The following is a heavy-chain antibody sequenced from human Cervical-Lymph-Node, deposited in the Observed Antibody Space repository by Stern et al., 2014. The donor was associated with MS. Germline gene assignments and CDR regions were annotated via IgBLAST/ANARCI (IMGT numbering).Heavy chain of an antibody. CDR3: FTDLA. J-gene: IGHJ5*02. CDR2: VNHDGSGT. CDR1: GFSFTSYW. D-gene: IGHD2-21*02. V-gene: IGHV3-74*02. Sequence: MQLVQSGGGIVQPGGSLRLSCAASGFSFTSYWMHWARQVPGKGLVWVARVNHDGSGTAYADSVRGRFTISRDNAKNTVDLQMNSLRVEDTAVYYCFTDLACGQGALVTVSS.